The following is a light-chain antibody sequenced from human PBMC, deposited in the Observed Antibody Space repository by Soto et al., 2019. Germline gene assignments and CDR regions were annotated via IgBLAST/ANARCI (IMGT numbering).Light chain of an antibody. J-gene: IGLJ1*01. V-gene: IGLV2-11*01. Sequence: QSALTQPRSVSGSPGQPVTIPCTGTGNDVGAYNYVSWYQQHPGRPPKLMIYDVARWPSEVPDRFSGSKSGNTAFLTISGLQAEDEADYFCCSHAGDNTYVFGTGTKVTVL. CDR1: GNDVGAYNY. CDR3: CSHAGDNTYV. CDR2: DVA.